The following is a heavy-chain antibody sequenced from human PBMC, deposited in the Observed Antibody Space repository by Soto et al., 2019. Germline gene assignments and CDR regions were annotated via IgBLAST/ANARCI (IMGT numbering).Heavy chain of an antibody. CDR2: ISAYNGNT. V-gene: IGHV1-18*01. D-gene: IGHD3-22*01. J-gene: IGHJ4*02. CDR3: ARDQPQYYYDSSGYFDY. Sequence: QVQLVQSGAEVKKPGASVKVSCKASGYTFTSYGISWVRQAPGQGLEWMGGISAYNGNTNYAQKHQGRVTITTDTSTSTAYMELRSLRSDDTAVYYCARDQPQYYYDSSGYFDYWGQGTLVTVSS. CDR1: GYTFTSYG.